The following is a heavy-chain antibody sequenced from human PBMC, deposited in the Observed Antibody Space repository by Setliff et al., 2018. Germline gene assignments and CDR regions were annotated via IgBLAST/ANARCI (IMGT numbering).Heavy chain of an antibody. J-gene: IGHJ6*03. D-gene: IGHD3-22*01. V-gene: IGHV4-4*08. CDR1: GGSISSYY. CDR3: ARSRGYKHDSSGYYYDHYYYYYMDV. Sequence: SETLSLTCTVSGGSISSYYWSWIRQPPGKGLEWIGYVYTSGSTNCNPSLKSRVTISVDTSKNQFSLQLSSVTAADTAVYYCARSRGYKHDSSGYYYDHYYYYYMDVWGKGTPVTVSS. CDR2: VYTSGST.